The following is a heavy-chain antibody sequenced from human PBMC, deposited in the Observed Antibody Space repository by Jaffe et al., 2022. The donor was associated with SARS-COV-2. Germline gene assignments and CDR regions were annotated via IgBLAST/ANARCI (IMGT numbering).Heavy chain of an antibody. CDR3: ARVRPYSGSQGYFDY. CDR2: IIPILGIA. J-gene: IGHJ4*02. CDR1: GGTFSSYT. Sequence: QVQLVQSGAEVKKPGSSVKVSCKASGGTFSSYTISWVRQAPGQGLEWMGRIIPILGIANYAQKFQGRVTITADKSTSTAYMELSSLRSEDTAVYYCARVRPYSGSQGYFDYWGQGTLVTVSS. D-gene: IGHD1-26*01. V-gene: IGHV1-69*02.